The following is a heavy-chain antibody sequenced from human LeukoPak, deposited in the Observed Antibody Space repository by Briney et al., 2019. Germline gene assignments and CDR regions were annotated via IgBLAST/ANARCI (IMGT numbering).Heavy chain of an antibody. V-gene: IGHV1-2*02. Sequence: GASVKVSCKASGYTFTGYYMHWVRQAPGQGLEWMGWINPNSGGTNYAQKFQGRVTMTRDTSISTAYMELSRLRSDDTAVYYCARGVYDSSGYSFDYWGQGTLVTVSS. J-gene: IGHJ4*02. D-gene: IGHD3-22*01. CDR1: GYTFTGYY. CDR2: INPNSGGT. CDR3: ARGVYDSSGYSFDY.